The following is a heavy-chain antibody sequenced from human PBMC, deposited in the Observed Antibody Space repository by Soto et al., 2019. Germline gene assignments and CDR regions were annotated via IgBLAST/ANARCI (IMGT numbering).Heavy chain of an antibody. J-gene: IGHJ6*03. CDR2: ISHDGSSK. Sequence: GGSLRLSCAASGVAFSSYGMHWVRQAPGKGLEWVAVISHDGSSKYYAVSVKSRITINPDTSKNQFSLQLNSVTPEDTAVYYCAREGYNWKGYYYYYMDVWGKGTTVTVSS. V-gene: IGHV3-30*03. CDR3: AREGYNWKGYYYYYMDV. D-gene: IGHD1-20*01. CDR1: GVAFSSYG.